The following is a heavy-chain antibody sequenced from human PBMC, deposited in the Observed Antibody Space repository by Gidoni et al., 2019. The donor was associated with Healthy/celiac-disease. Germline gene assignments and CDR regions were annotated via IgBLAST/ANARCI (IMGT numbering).Heavy chain of an antibody. Sequence: QVQLVESGGGVVQPGRSLRLSCAASGFTFSSYGMHWVRQAPGKGLEWVAVIWYDGSNKYYADAVKGRFTISRDNSKNTLYLQMNSLRADDTAVYYCARNAYYDFWSGYYTAYLDYWGQGTLVTVSS. CDR1: GFTFSSYG. J-gene: IGHJ4*02. CDR3: ARNAYYDFWSGYYTAYLDY. V-gene: IGHV3-33*01. D-gene: IGHD3-3*01. CDR2: IWYDGSNK.